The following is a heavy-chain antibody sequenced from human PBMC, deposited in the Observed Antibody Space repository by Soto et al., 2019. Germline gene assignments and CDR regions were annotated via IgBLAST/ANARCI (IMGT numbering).Heavy chain of an antibody. J-gene: IGHJ4*02. D-gene: IGHD4-17*01. CDR1: GFSLSSYW. CDR2: VSSDGSIT. Sequence: VQLVESGGGLVQPGGSLRLSCAASGFSLSSYWMHWFRQAPGKGLVWVSGVSSDGSITDYADSVRGRFTISRDSAKKIPFLQMTILTAEDTTVYYCASLRYCISTACQWGQGALVTVSS. CDR3: ASLRYCISTACQ. V-gene: IGHV3-74*01.